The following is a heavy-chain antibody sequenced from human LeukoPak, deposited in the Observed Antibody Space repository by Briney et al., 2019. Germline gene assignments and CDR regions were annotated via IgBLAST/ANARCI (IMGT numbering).Heavy chain of an antibody. J-gene: IGHJ4*02. CDR3: ARRFYSSGWDY. CDR2: INHSGST. D-gene: IGHD6-19*01. V-gene: IGHV4-34*01. Sequence: SETLSLTCAVYGGSFSGYYWSLIRQPPGKGLEWIGEINHSGSTNYNPSLKSRVTISVDTSKNQFSLKLSSVTAADTAVYYCARRFYSSGWDYWGQGTLVTVSS. CDR1: GGSFSGYY.